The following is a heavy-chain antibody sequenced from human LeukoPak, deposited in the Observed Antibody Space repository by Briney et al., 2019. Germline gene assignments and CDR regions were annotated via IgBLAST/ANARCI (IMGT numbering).Heavy chain of an antibody. J-gene: IGHJ6*01. CDR3: ARDSSAPRSYFALDV. D-gene: IGHD6-19*01. Sequence: SEALSLTCTVSGGSISSNNYYWGWIRQPPGKGLEWIGDVSLDGITNYNPSLLGRVTISLDKSAKQVSLRLTSVTAADTAIYYCARDSSAPRSYFALDVWGQGTTVTVSS. CDR2: VSLDGIT. CDR1: GGSISSNNYY. V-gene: IGHV4-39*07.